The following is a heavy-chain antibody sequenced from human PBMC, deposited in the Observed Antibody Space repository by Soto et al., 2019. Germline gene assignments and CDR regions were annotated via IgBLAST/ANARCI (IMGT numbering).Heavy chain of an antibody. CDR3: ARAYSGYDYGYYYYYMDV. CDR2: IYYSGST. D-gene: IGHD5-12*01. Sequence: SETLSLTCTVSGGSISSGGYYWSWIRQHPGKGLERIGYIYYSGSTNYNPSLKSRVTISVDTSKNQFSLKLSSVTAADTAVYYCARAYSGYDYGYYYYYMDVWGKGTTVTVSS. V-gene: IGHV4-61*08. J-gene: IGHJ6*03. CDR1: GGSISSGGYY.